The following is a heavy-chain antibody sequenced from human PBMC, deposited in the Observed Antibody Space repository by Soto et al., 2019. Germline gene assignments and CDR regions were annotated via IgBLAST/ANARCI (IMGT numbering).Heavy chain of an antibody. J-gene: IGHJ4*02. CDR3: ARDRSPGSSSWYDY. V-gene: IGHV6-1*01. D-gene: IGHD6-13*01. CDR2: TYYGSKWYN. Sequence: TLSLTCATSVDILSSDSPAWGWSRQSPSRGLEWLGRTYYGSKWYNDYAVSVKSRITINPDTSKNQFSLQLHSVTPEDTAVYYCARDRSPGSSSWYDYWGQGTLVTVSS. CDR1: VDILSSDSPA.